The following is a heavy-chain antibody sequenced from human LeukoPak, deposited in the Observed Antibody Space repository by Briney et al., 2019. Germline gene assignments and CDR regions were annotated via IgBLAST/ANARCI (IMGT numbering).Heavy chain of an antibody. D-gene: IGHD4-17*01. V-gene: IGHV4-39*01. CDR2: IYYRGST. CDR3: ARRYYGHFDD. Sequence: SETLSLTCTVSGGSISSSSYYWSWIRQPPGKGLEWIGSIYYRGSTYYNPSLKSRVTISVDTSKNQFSLKLSSVTAADTAVYYCARRYYGHFDDWGQGTPVTVSS. J-gene: IGHJ4*02. CDR1: GGSISSSSYY.